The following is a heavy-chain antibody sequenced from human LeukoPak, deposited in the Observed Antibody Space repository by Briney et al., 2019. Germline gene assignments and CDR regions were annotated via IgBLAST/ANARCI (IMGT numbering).Heavy chain of an antibody. Sequence: PGGSLRLSCAASGFTFSSYAMSWVRQAPGKGLEWVSTISNSDGNTYYADSVKGRFTISRDNSKNTLYLQMNSLRAEDTAVYYCASEYSGYHEGSFDYWGQGTLVTVSS. CDR1: GFTFSSYA. V-gene: IGHV3-23*01. D-gene: IGHD5-12*01. CDR3: ASEYSGYHEGSFDY. J-gene: IGHJ4*02. CDR2: ISNSDGNT.